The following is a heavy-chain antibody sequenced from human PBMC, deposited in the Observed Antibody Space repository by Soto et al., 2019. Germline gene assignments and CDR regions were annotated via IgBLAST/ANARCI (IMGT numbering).Heavy chain of an antibody. Sequence: AAVKVYCKTAGYTFTSYGVSWWRQSPGQGLEWMGWISAYNGNTNYAQKLQGRVTMTTDTSTSTAYMELRSLRSDDTAVYYCARDFITFGGVIVPDAFDIWGQGPMVTVSS. J-gene: IGHJ3*02. D-gene: IGHD3-16*02. CDR3: ARDFITFGGVIVPDAFDI. CDR2: ISAYNGNT. CDR1: GYTFTSYG. V-gene: IGHV1-18*01.